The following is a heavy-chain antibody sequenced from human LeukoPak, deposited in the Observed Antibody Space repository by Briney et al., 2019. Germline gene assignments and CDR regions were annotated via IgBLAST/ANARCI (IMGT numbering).Heavy chain of an antibody. V-gene: IGHV3-30*02. CDR1: GFTFSSYE. Sequence: TGGSLRLSCAASGFTFSSYEMNWVRQAPGKGLEWVAFIRSDGSNKYYADSVKGRFTISRDNSKKMLYLQMNSLRAEDTAVYYCSKGGPAGISVTQGGDYWGQGTLVTVSS. CDR2: IRSDGSNK. J-gene: IGHJ4*02. D-gene: IGHD2-2*01. CDR3: SKGGPAGISVTQGGDY.